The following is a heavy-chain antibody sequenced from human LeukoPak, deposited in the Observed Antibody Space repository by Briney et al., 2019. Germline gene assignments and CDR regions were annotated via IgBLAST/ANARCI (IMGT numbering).Heavy chain of an antibody. CDR3: ARPLIAAAGNWFDP. CDR2: IIPIFGTA. V-gene: IGHV1-69*13. CDR1: GGTFSSYA. J-gene: IGHJ5*02. Sequence: ASVKVSCKASGGTFSSYAISWVRQAPGQGLEWMGGIIPIFGTANYAQKFQGRVTITADESTSTAYMELSSLRSEDTAVYYCARPLIAAAGNWFDPWGQGTLVTVSS. D-gene: IGHD6-13*01.